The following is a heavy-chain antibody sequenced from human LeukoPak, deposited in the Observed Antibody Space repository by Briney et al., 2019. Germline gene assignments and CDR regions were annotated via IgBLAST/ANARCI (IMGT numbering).Heavy chain of an antibody. CDR3: ARASRGHDY. J-gene: IGHJ4*02. V-gene: IGHV4-59*01. CDR1: GGSISTYY. Sequence: SETLSLTCTVSGGSISTYYWSWIRQPPGKGLEWIGYIYYSGNTNYNPSLKSRVTISVDTSKNQFSLKLTSVTAADTAVYYCARASRGHDYWGQGTLVTVSS. D-gene: IGHD3-10*01. CDR2: IYYSGNT.